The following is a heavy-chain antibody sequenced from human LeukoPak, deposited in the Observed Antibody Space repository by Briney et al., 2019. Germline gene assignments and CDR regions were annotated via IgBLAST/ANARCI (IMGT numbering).Heavy chain of an antibody. CDR3: ARDGRSGYEDL. Sequence: SETLSLTCTVSGGSISSYYWSWIRQPPGKGLEWIGSIYHVGGTYYNPSLKSRVTTSIDTSKNQFSLKLTSVTAADTAIYYCARDGRSGYEDLWGPGTLVTVSS. V-gene: IGHV4-59*12. J-gene: IGHJ5*02. CDR1: GGSISSYY. CDR2: IYHVGGT. D-gene: IGHD5-12*01.